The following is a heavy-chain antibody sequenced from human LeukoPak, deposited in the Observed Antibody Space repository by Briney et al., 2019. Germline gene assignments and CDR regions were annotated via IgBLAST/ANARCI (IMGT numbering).Heavy chain of an antibody. Sequence: ASVKVSCKASGYTFTGYYMHWVRQAPGQGLEWMGWINPNSGGTNYAQKFQGRVTMTRDTSTSTVYMELSSLRSEDTAVYYCGRYCSSTSCPIASAFDYWGQGTLAIVSS. CDR1: GYTFTGYY. CDR3: GRYCSSTSCPIASAFDY. J-gene: IGHJ4*02. V-gene: IGHV1-2*02. CDR2: INPNSGGT. D-gene: IGHD2-2*01.